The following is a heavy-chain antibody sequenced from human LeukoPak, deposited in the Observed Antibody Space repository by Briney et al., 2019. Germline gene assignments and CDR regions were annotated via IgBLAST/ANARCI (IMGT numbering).Heavy chain of an antibody. J-gene: IGHJ4*02. CDR1: GFTFSSYA. D-gene: IGHD3-10*01. CDR3: ACWRFGEFPLGG. Sequence: GGSLRLSCAASGFTFSSYAMSWVRQAPGKGLEGVSAISGSGGSTYYADSVKGRFTISRDNSKNTLYLQMNSLRAKDTAVYYCACWRFGEFPLGGWGQGTLVTVSS. CDR2: ISGSGGST. V-gene: IGHV3-23*01.